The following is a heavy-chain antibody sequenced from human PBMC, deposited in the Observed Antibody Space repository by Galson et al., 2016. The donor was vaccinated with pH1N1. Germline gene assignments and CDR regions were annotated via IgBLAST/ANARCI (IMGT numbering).Heavy chain of an antibody. CDR1: GATFNSYG. J-gene: IGHJ3*01. V-gene: IGHV1-69*13. D-gene: IGHD6-6*01. CDR2: INPVFGTT. Sequence: SVKVSCKASGATFNSYGIGWGRQAPGKGREWMGEINPVFGTTNSEQRFQDRVPITAHDMELSGLRSEDTSIYYSATFSSSSSWRSLDVWGQGTTVNVSS. CDR3: ATFSSSSSWRSLDV.